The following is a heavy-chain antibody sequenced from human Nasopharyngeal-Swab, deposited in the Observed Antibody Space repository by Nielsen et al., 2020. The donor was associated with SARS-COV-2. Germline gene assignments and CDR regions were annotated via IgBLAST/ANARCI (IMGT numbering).Heavy chain of an antibody. CDR1: GGSFSGSS. V-gene: IGHV4-34*01. J-gene: IGHJ6*02. Sequence: SETLSLTCAVYGGSFSGSSWSWIRQPPGKGLEWIGEINHSGSTNYNPSLKSRVTISVDTSKNQFSLKLSSVTAADTAVYYCARGEDSSSSTHSIRYYYYGMDVWGQGTTVTVSS. D-gene: IGHD6-6*01. CDR3: ARGEDSSSSTHSIRYYYYGMDV. CDR2: INHSGST.